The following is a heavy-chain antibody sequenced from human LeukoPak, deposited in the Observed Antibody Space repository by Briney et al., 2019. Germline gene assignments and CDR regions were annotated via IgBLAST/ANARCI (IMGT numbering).Heavy chain of an antibody. CDR3: ITPLPYSAQ. J-gene: IGHJ4*02. CDR1: GFIFSDHY. CDR2: IRNKVNSYTT. D-gene: IGHD2-21*01. Sequence: GESLRLSCAASGFIFSDHYMDWVRQAPGKGLEWVGRIRNKVNSYTTEYAASVKGRFIISRDDSKNSLYLQMNSLKTEDTAVYYCITPLPYSAQGGQGTLVTVSS. V-gene: IGHV3-72*01.